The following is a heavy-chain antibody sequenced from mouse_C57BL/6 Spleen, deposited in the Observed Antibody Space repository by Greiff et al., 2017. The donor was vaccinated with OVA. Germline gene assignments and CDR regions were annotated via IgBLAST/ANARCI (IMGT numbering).Heavy chain of an antibody. CDR2: IHPNSGST. J-gene: IGHJ3*01. CDR3: ARGDGYTWFAY. Sequence: QVQLQQPGAELVKPGASVKLSCKASGYTFTSYWMHWVKQRPGQGLEWIGMIHPNSGSTNYYEKFKSKATLTVDKSSSTAYMQLSSLTSEDSAVYYCARGDGYTWFAYWGQGTLVTVSA. D-gene: IGHD2-3*01. V-gene: IGHV1-64*01. CDR1: GYTFTSYW.